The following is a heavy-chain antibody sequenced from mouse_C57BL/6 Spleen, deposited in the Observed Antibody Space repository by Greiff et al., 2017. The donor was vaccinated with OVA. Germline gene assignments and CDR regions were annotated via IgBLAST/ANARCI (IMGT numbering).Heavy chain of an antibody. V-gene: IGHV2-2*01. D-gene: IGHD4-1*01. CDR3: AREGLGKAFAY. CDR2: IWSGGST. CDR1: GFSLTSYG. Sequence: VQRVESGPGLVQPSQSLSITCTVSGFSLTSYGVHWVRQSPGKGLEWLGVIWSGGSTDYNAAFISRLSISKDNSKSQVFFKMNSLQADDTAIYYCAREGLGKAFAYWGQGTLVTVSA. J-gene: IGHJ3*01.